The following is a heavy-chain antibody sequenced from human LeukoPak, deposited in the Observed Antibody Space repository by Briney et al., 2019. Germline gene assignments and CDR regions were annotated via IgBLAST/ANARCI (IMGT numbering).Heavy chain of an antibody. CDR1: GYTFTGYY. Sequence: GASVKVSCKASGYTFTGYYMHWVRQAPGQGLEWMAPINPNSGGTNYAQKFQGRVNMTRDTSISTAYMELSRLRSDDTAVYYCARGGPSATIFGGADYWGQGTLVTVSS. CDR2: INPNSGGT. CDR3: ARGGPSATIFGGADY. V-gene: IGHV1-2*06. J-gene: IGHJ4*02. D-gene: IGHD3-3*01.